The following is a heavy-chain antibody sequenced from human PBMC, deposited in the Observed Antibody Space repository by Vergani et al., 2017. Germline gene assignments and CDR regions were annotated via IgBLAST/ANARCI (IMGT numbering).Heavy chain of an antibody. V-gene: IGHV1-18*01. CDR2: ISAYNGNT. D-gene: IGHD3-10*01. J-gene: IGHJ4*02. CDR3: ARDQPVMVRGVIIALDY. CDR1: GYTFTSYG. Sequence: QVQLVQSGAEVKKPGASVKVSCKASGYTFTSYGISWVRQAPGQGLEWMGWISAYNGNTNYAQKLQGRVTMTTDTSTSTAYMELRSLRSDDTAVYYCARDQPVMVRGVIIALDYWGQGILVTVSS.